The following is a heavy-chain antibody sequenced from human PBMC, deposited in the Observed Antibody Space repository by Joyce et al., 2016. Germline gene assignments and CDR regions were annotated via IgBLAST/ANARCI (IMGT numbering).Heavy chain of an antibody. J-gene: IGHJ3*02. CDR3: VKARRSAFDI. CDR1: GFIFSTYV. CDR2: MSGSGTNT. D-gene: IGHD6-6*01. Sequence: EVQLLESGGDLVQPGGSLRLSCAASGFIFSTYVMTWVRQAPGKGLGWVSAMSGSGTNTYYAASVNGRFTISRDNSKNTLYLEMNSLRAEDTAIYYCVKARRSAFDIWGQGTVVSVSS. V-gene: IGHV3-23*01.